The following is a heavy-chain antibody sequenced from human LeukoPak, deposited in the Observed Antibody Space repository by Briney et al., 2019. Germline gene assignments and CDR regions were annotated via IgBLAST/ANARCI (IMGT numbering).Heavy chain of an antibody. CDR3: ARGDEGLRDYYYYYYMDV. J-gene: IGHJ6*03. D-gene: IGHD4/OR15-4a*01. V-gene: IGHV1-8*01. Sequence: GASVKLSCKASGYTFTSYDINWVRQATGQGLEWMGWMKPNSGNTGYAQKFKGRVTMTRNTSISTAYMELSSLRSEDTAVYYCARGDEGLRDYYYYYYMDVWGKGTTVTVS. CDR2: MKPNSGNT. CDR1: GYTFTSYD.